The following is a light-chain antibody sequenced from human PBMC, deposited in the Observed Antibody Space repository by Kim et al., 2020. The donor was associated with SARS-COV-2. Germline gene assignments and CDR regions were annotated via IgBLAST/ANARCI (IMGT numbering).Light chain of an antibody. Sequence: GDRVTITCRASHGISTYLAWYQQKPGKPPKLLIYGASTLQSWVPSRFSGSGSGTDFTLTITTLQPEDVATYYCQKYDSAPHTFGGGTKVDI. CDR1: HGISTY. CDR3: QKYDSAPHT. J-gene: IGKJ4*01. V-gene: IGKV1-27*01. CDR2: GAS.